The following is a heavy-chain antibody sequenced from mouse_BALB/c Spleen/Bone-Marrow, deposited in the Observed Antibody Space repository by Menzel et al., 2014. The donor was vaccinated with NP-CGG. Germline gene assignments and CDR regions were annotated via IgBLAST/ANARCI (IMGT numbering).Heavy chain of an antibody. D-gene: IGHD2-5*01. CDR3: ARDSTSNMYWYIDV. J-gene: IGHJ1*01. CDR2: IRNKANGYKT. CDR1: GFTFTDYY. V-gene: IGHV7-3*02. Sequence: VQVVESGGGLVQPGGSLRLSCALSGFTFTDYYMSWVRQPPEKALEWLGFIRNKANGYKTEYSTSVKGLFTISSDNSQSILYLQMNTLRANDSATYYCARDSTSNMYWYIDVWGAGTTVTVSS.